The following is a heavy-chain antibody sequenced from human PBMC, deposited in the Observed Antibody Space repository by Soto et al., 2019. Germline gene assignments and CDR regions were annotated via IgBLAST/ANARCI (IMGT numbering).Heavy chain of an antibody. D-gene: IGHD2-15*01. CDR1: GGTFSSYA. CDR3: ARASNREYCSGGSCFFCDC. CDR2: IIPIFGTA. Sequence: SVNVSFKASGGTFSSYAISWVRQAPRQGLEWMGGIIPIFGTANYAQKFQGRVTITADESTSTAYMELSSLRPEDTAVYYCARASNREYCSGGSCFFCDCWGNGKMVTVSA. J-gene: IGHJ4*01. V-gene: IGHV1-69*13.